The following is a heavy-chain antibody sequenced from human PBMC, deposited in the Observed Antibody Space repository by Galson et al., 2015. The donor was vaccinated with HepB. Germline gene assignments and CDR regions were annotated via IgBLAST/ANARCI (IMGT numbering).Heavy chain of an antibody. J-gene: IGHJ4*02. CDR1: GGSISSRSYY. D-gene: IGHD3-10*01. Sequence: TLSLTCTVSGGSISSRSYYWSWIRQPAGKGLEWIGRIYSSGSTNYNPSLEGRVTISVDTPKNQFSLKLGSVTAADTAVYYCATDQTSYGTTFFDYWGQGTLVIVSS. V-gene: IGHV4-61*02. CDR2: IYSSGST. CDR3: ATDQTSYGTTFFDY.